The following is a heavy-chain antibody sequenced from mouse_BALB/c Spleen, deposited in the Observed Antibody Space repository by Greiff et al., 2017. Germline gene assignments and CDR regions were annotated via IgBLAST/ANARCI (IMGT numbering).Heavy chain of an antibody. CDR3: ALGGNLDY. CDR1: GYTFTDYN. V-gene: IGHV1S29*02. Sequence: VHVKQSGPELVKPGASVKISCKASGYTFTDYNMHWVKQSHGKSLEWIGYIYPYNGGTGYNQKFKSKATLTVDNSSSTAYMELRSLTSEDSAVYYCALGGNLDYWGQGTTLTVSS. D-gene: IGHD2-1*01. J-gene: IGHJ2*01. CDR2: IYPYNGGT.